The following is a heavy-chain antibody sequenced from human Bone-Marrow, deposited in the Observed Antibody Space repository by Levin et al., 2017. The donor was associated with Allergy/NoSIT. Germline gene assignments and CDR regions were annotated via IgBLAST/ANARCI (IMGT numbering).Heavy chain of an antibody. V-gene: IGHV3-23*01. J-gene: IGHJ4*02. D-gene: IGHD3-3*01. CDR1: GFTFSSYA. CDR2: ISGSGGST. Sequence: LSLTCAASGFTFSSYAMSWVRQAPGKGLEWVSAISGSGGSTYYADSVKGRFTISRDNSKNTLYLQMNSLRAEDTAVYYCAKTPAWYYDFWSGYHISYYFDYWGQGTLVTVSS. CDR3: AKTPAWYYDFWSGYHISYYFDY.